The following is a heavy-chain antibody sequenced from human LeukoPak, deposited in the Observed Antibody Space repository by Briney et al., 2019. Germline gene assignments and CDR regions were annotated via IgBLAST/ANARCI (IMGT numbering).Heavy chain of an antibody. CDR2: IWYDGSNE. CDR3: ARDPSPYGYYYYYGMDV. V-gene: IGHV3-33*01. D-gene: IGHD2-21*01. CDR1: GFTFSNYG. Sequence: PGGSLRLSCAASGFTFSNYGMHWVRQAPGKGLEWVAMIWYDGSNEFYADSVKARFTISRDNSKNTLYLQMNSLRAEDTAVYYCARDPSPYGYYYYYGMDVWGQGTTATVSS. J-gene: IGHJ6*02.